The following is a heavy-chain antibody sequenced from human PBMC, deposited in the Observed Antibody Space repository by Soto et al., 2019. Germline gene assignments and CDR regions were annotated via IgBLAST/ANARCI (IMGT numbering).Heavy chain of an antibody. Sequence: QVQLQESGPGLVKPSQTLSLTCTVSGGSISSGGYYWSWIRQHPGKGLEWIGYIYYSGSTYYNPSLKSRVTISVDTSKNQFSLKLSSVTASDTAVYYCARVPGGIAAAGTFWFDPWGQGTLVSVSS. CDR2: IYYSGST. CDR3: ARVPGGIAAAGTFWFDP. CDR1: GGSISSGGYY. D-gene: IGHD6-13*01. V-gene: IGHV4-31*03. J-gene: IGHJ5*02.